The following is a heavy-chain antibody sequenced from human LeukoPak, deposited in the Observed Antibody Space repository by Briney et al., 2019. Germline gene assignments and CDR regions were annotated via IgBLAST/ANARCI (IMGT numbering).Heavy chain of an antibody. CDR3: ARDSSSYYYYYYMDV. Sequence: GGSLRLSCAASGFTFSSYAMHWVRQTPGKGLEWVAVISYDGSKKYYADSVKGRFTISRDNAKNTLYLQMNSLRAEDTAVYYCARDSSSYYYYYYMDVWGKGTTVTISS. V-gene: IGHV3-30*04. CDR2: ISYDGSKK. CDR1: GFTFSSYA. D-gene: IGHD6-6*01. J-gene: IGHJ6*03.